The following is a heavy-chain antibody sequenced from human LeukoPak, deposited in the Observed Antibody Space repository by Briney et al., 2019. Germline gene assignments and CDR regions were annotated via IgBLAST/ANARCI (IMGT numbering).Heavy chain of an antibody. V-gene: IGHV3-33*06. Sequence: GRCLRLSCAASGFTFSSHGMDWVRQAPGKGLEWVALIWYDGSDKYYEDSVKGRFTISRDNSRNTLFMQMYSLRADDTAVYYCAKSKFPFDADGWHGYFDFWGQGTLVTVSS. CDR3: AKSKFPFDADGWHGYFDF. J-gene: IGHJ4*02. D-gene: IGHD3-10*01. CDR1: GFTFSSHG. CDR2: IWYDGSDK.